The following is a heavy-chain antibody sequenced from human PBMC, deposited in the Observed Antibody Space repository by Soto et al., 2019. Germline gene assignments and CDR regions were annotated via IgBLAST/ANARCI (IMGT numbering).Heavy chain of an antibody. J-gene: IGHJ6*02. V-gene: IGHV2-5*01. CDR2: ISWNDNK. Sequence: QITLKESGPTLVKPTQTLTLTCTFSGFSLSTSGVAVGWIRQPPGKALEWLALISWNDNKRYSPSLKSRLTITEDTSKNQVVLTMTNMDPVDTGTYYCAYGGREDINWNYYGLDVWGQGTTVTVSS. CDR3: AYGGREDINWNYYGLDV. D-gene: IGHD1-20*01. CDR1: GFSLSTSGVA.